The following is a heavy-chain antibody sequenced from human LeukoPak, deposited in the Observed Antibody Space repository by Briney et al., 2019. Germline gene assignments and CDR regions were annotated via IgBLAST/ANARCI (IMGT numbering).Heavy chain of an antibody. Sequence: GASLQISCQGSGYIFTSYWIGWVRQLPGKGLEWMGIIYPGDSDTRYSPSFQGQVAISADKSISTAYLQWSSLKASDTAMYYCARQSEFYSGYGPIPWGQGTLVTVSS. CDR1: GYIFTSYW. CDR3: ARQSEFYSGYGPIP. CDR2: IYPGDSDT. V-gene: IGHV5-51*01. J-gene: IGHJ5*02. D-gene: IGHD5-12*01.